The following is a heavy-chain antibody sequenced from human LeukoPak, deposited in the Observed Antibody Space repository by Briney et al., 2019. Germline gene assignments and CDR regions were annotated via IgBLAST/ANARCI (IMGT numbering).Heavy chain of an antibody. CDR2: IWNDGSSE. V-gene: IGHV3-33*01. CDR3: ARPTDGPGSVLIDY. Sequence: AGGPLRLSCAASGFTFSRHGMHWVRQAPGKGLEWVAVIWNDGSSEYYANSVKGRFAISRDNSKNTLYLQMNSLRAEDTAVYYCARPTDGPGSVLIDYWGQGTLVTVSS. CDR1: GFTFSRHG. D-gene: IGHD3-10*01. J-gene: IGHJ4*02.